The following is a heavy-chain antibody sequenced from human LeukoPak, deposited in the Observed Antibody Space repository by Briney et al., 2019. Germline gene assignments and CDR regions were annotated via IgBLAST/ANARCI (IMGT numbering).Heavy chain of an antibody. J-gene: IGHJ6*03. V-gene: IGHV3-74*01. D-gene: IGHD4/OR15-4a*01. CDR2: INGDGGRT. CDR3: ARDLTIPGDYYYMDV. CDR1: GFTFSSYW. Sequence: PGGSLRLSCAASGFTFSSYWMHWVRQAPGKGLVWVSCINGDGGRTNYADSVKGRFTISRDNAKNTLYLQMNSLRAEDTAVYYCARDLTIPGDYYYMDVWGKGTTVTISS.